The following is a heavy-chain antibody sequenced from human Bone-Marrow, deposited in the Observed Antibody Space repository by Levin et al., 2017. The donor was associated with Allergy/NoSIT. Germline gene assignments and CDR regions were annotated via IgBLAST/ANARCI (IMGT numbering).Heavy chain of an antibody. V-gene: IGHV3-30*18. Sequence: GGSLRLSCAASGFTVSSYGMHWVRQAPGKGLEWVAVISYDGSNKYYADSVKGRFTISRDNSKNTLYLQMNSLRAEDTAVYYCAKDLVTMIVADLGEGDAFDIWGQGTMVTVSS. D-gene: IGHD3-22*01. J-gene: IGHJ3*02. CDR3: AKDLVTMIVADLGEGDAFDI. CDR2: ISYDGSNK. CDR1: GFTVSSYG.